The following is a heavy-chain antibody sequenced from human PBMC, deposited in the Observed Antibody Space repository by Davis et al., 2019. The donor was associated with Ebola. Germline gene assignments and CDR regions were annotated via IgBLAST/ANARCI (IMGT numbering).Heavy chain of an antibody. V-gene: IGHV3-11*01. CDR1: EFTFSDNY. J-gene: IGHJ4*02. CDR3: VSLLH. CDR2: ISYSGATI. Sequence: GESLKISCAASEFTFSDNYMTWIRQAPGKGLEWVAYISYSGATIYYADSVKGRFTISRDNAKNSLHLQMNSLRVEDTAMYYCVSLLHWGQGARVTVSS.